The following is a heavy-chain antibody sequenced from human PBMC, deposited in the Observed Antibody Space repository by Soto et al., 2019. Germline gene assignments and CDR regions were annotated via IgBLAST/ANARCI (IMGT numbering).Heavy chain of an antibody. D-gene: IGHD5-18*01. J-gene: IGHJ5*02. V-gene: IGHV1-18*01. CDR2: ISAYNGNT. Sequence: GASVKVSCKASGYTFTSYGIGWVRQAPGQGLEWMGWISAYNGNTNYAQKLQGRVTMTTDTSTSTAYMELRSLRSDDTAVYYCAQYSYGSGGNWFDPWGQGTLVTVSS. CDR1: GYTFTSYG. CDR3: AQYSYGSGGNWFDP.